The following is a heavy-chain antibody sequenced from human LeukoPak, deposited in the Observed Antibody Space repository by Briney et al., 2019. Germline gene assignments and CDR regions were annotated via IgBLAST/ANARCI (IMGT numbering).Heavy chain of an antibody. Sequence: ASETLSLTCIVSGGSISSSSHYWGWIRRPPGKGLEWIGSIYYTGSGSTYYNPSLKSRVTVSVDTSKNQFSLKMSSVTAADTAVYYCASLAGSGKYYYYMDVWGKGTTVTASS. CDR1: GGSISSSSHY. D-gene: IGHD3-10*01. CDR3: ASLAGSGKYYYYMDV. CDR2: IYYTGSGST. V-gene: IGHV4-39*01. J-gene: IGHJ6*03.